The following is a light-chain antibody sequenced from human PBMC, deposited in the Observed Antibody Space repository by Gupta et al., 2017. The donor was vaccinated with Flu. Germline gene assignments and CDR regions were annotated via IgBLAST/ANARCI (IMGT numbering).Light chain of an antibody. CDR1: QSVSSN. CDR3: QQYNNWPPGLT. CDR2: GAS. J-gene: IGKJ5*01. V-gene: IGKV3-15*01. Sequence: EIVMTQSPATLSVSPGERATLSCRASQSVSSNLAWYQQKPGQAPRLLIYGASTRATGIPARFSGSGSGTEFTLTISSRQSEDVAVYYCQQYNNWPPGLTFGQGTRLEIK.